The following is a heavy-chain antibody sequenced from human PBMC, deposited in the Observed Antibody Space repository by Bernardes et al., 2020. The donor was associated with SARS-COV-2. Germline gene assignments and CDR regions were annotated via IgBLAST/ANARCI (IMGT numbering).Heavy chain of an antibody. CDR2: INHSGST. D-gene: IGHD6-19*01. V-gene: IGHV4-34*01. J-gene: IGHJ4*02. Sequence: TLSLTCAVYGGSFSGYYWSWIRQPPGKGLEWIGEINHSGSTNYNPSLKSRVTISVDTSKNQFSLKLSSVTAADTALYYCARLRGAGTKSLDYWGQGTLVTVSS. CDR1: GGSFSGYY. CDR3: ARLRGAGTKSLDY.